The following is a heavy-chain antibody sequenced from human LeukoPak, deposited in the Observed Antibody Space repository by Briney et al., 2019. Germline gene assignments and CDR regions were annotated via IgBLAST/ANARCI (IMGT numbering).Heavy chain of an antibody. CDR3: AKDNVGKTFWSGYPYYFDY. J-gene: IGHJ4*02. D-gene: IGHD3-3*01. CDR1: GFTFSSYA. Sequence: HPGGSLRLSCAASGFTFSSYAMSWVRQAPGKGLEWVSAISGSGGSTYYADSVKGRFTISRDNSKNTLYLQMNSLRAEDTAVYYCAKDNVGKTFWSGYPYYFDYWGQGTLVTVSS. V-gene: IGHV3-23*01. CDR2: ISGSGGST.